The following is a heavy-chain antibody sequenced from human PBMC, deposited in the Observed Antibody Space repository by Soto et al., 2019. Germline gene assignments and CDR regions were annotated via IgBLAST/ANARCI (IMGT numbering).Heavy chain of an antibody. CDR1: GGSISSYY. Sequence: TSEPLSLTCSVSGGSISSYYWSLILQPPGKGLEWIGYIYYTGSSNYNPSLKSRVTMSVDLSRNQFSLRLTSVTTADTAIYYCARGPNYDFWSGYFRGWGQGTLVTVSS. D-gene: IGHD3-3*01. CDR3: ARGPNYDFWSGYFRG. J-gene: IGHJ4*02. CDR2: IYYTGSS. V-gene: IGHV4-59*01.